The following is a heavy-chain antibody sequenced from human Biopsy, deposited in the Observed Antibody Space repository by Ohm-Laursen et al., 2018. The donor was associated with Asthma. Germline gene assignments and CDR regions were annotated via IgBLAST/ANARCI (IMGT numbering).Heavy chain of an antibody. V-gene: IGHV3-30*03. CDR1: GFVFSQCG. D-gene: IGHD3-22*01. CDR3: ARQSGQDYGDSSGFDI. CDR2: VSPDGHNK. J-gene: IGHJ3*02. Sequence: SLRLSCAATGFVFSQCGMHWVRQGPGKGLEWVALVSPDGHNKYYEDSVKGRFTISRDNSRNRLYLQINRLTVEDSTVYFCARQSGQDYGDSSGFDIWGQGTKVAVSS.